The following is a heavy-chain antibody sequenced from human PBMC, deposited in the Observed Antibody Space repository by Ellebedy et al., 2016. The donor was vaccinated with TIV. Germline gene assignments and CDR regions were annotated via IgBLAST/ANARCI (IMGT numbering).Heavy chain of an antibody. CDR2: MYYTGTT. Sequence: MPSETLSLTCTVSGGTISSYYWAWIRQAPGKGPEWIAYMYYTGTTMYNPSLKSRVTLSVDTSKNVFSLKLTSVNAADTAVYYCARAFDVDTGLDHWGQGTLVTVSS. J-gene: IGHJ4*02. CDR1: GGTISSYY. V-gene: IGHV4-59*01. D-gene: IGHD5-18*01. CDR3: ARAFDVDTGLDH.